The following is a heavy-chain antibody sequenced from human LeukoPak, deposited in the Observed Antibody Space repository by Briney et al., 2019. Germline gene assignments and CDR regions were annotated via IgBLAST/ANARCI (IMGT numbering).Heavy chain of an antibody. V-gene: IGHV3-11*01. J-gene: IGHJ4*02. CDR2: ISSSGSTI. CDR1: GFTFSDYY. D-gene: IGHD6-13*01. CDR3: AKGGAEAGTLYLEY. Sequence: TGGSLRPSCAASGFTFSDYYMSWIRQAPGKGLEWVSYISSSGSTIYYADSVKGRFTISRDNAKNSLYLQMNSLRAEDTAIYYCAKGGAEAGTLYLEYWGQGTLVTVSS.